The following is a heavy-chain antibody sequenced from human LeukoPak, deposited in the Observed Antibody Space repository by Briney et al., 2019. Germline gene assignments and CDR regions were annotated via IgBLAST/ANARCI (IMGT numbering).Heavy chain of an antibody. CDR3: ATMRLRGAAEGYYYMDV. CDR1: GFTFSSYW. D-gene: IGHD1-26*01. V-gene: IGHV3-74*01. J-gene: IGHJ6*03. CDR2: INTDGSST. Sequence: QTGGSLRLSCAASGFTFSSYWMHWVRQAPGKGLVWVSRINTDGSSTSYADSVKGRFTISRDNAKNTLYLQMNSLRAEDTAVYYCATMRLRGAAEGYYYMDVWGKGTTVTVSS.